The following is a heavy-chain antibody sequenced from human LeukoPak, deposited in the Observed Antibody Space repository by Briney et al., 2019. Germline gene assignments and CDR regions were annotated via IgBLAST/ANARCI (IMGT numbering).Heavy chain of an antibody. V-gene: IGHV3-73*01. CDR2: IRSKANSYAT. Sequence: PGGSLRLSCAASGFTFGGSAMHWVRQASGKGLEWVGRIRSKANSYATAYAASVKGRFTISRDDSKNTAYLQMNSLKTEDTAVYYCTSLITMVRGVEVSYWGQGTLVTVSS. CDR1: GFTFGGSA. D-gene: IGHD3-10*01. J-gene: IGHJ4*02. CDR3: TSLITMVRGVEVSY.